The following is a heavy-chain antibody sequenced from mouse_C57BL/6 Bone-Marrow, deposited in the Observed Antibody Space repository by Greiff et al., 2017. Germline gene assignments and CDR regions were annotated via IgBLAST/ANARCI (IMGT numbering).Heavy chain of an antibody. Sequence: VQLQQSGPELVKPGASVKISCKASGYTFTDYYMNWVKQSHGKSLEWIGDINPNNGGTSYNQKFKGKATLTVDKSSSTAYMELRSLTSEDSAVYYCARSRSYYGSIFDYWGQGTTLTVSS. CDR2: INPNNGGT. CDR3: ARSRSYYGSIFDY. V-gene: IGHV1-26*01. D-gene: IGHD1-1*01. J-gene: IGHJ2*01. CDR1: GYTFTDYY.